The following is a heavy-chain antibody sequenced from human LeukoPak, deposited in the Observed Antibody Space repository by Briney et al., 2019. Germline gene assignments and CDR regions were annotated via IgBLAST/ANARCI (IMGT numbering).Heavy chain of an antibody. CDR1: GFTFSSYW. CDR3: AREYYDSSGYLRY. J-gene: IGHJ4*02. CDR2: IDTDGSST. Sequence: GRSLRLSCAASGFTFSSYWMHWVRQAPGRGLVWVSRIDTDGSSTSYADSVKGRFTISRDNAKNTLYLQMNSLRAEDTAVYYCAREYYDSSGYLRYWGQGILVTVSS. V-gene: IGHV3-74*01. D-gene: IGHD3-22*01.